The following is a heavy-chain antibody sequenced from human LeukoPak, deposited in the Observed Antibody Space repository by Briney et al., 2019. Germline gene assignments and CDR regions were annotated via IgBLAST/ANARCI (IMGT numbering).Heavy chain of an antibody. Sequence: SETLSLTCTVSGGSISSYYWSWIRQPPGKGLEWIGYIYYSGSTNYNPSLKSRVAISVDTSKNQFSLKLSSVTAADTAVYYCARLNCSGGSCYPYYYYYMDVWGKGTTVTVSS. CDR3: ARLNCSGGSCYPYYYYYMDV. D-gene: IGHD2-15*01. J-gene: IGHJ6*03. V-gene: IGHV4-59*08. CDR2: IYYSGST. CDR1: GGSISSYY.